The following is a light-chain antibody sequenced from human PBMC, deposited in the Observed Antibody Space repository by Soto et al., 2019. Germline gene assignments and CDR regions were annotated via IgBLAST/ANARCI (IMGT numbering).Light chain of an antibody. V-gene: IGLV2-14*01. CDR1: YSDVGAYDY. J-gene: IGLJ2*01. Sequence: QSALTQPASVSDSPGQSITISCTGTYSDVGAYDYVSWYQQLPGKAPKLLLYEVSHRPSGVSNRFSGSKSDNTASLTISGLQTDDEADYYCCSSVGSNNLVVFGGGTKVTVL. CDR3: CSSVGSNNLVV. CDR2: EVS.